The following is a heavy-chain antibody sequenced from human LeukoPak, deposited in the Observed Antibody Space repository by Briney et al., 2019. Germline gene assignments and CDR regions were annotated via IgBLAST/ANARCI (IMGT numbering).Heavy chain of an antibody. CDR2: ISARGIST. V-gene: IGHV3-23*01. Sequence: PGGSLRLSCAASGFTFGTYAMSWVRQAPGKGLEWVSAISARGISTYYADSVMGRFTISRDNSKNTLYLQMDSLRGEDIGLYYCAKSFDFSSGNSPILTPFDSWGQGTLVSVSS. CDR1: GFTFGTYA. D-gene: IGHD3-3*01. CDR3: AKSFDFSSGNSPILTPFDS. J-gene: IGHJ4*02.